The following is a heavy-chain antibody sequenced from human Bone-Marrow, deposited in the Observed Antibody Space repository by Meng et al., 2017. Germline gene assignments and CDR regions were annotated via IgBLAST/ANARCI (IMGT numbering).Heavy chain of an antibody. CDR2: IYQSGST. V-gene: IGHV4-61*01. CDR1: GASVNTGSYY. D-gene: IGHD4-17*01. Sequence: QVQLQESGPGLVRSSETLSLTCTVSGASVNTGSYYWSWIRQPPGRGLELIGFIYQSGSTNNNPSLKSRVTISLDMSSNQFSLTLNSVTAADTAIYYCARGVDYGVNFDYWGQGTLVTVFS. CDR3: ARGVDYGVNFDY. J-gene: IGHJ4*02.